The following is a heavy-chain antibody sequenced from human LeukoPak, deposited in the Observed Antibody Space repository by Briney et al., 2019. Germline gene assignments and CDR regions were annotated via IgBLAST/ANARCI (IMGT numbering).Heavy chain of an antibody. CDR2: IKEDGTEK. Sequence: GGSLRLSCAASGFTFSSYWMSWVRQAPGKGLEWVANIKEDGTEKYYADSVKGRFTISRDNARNSLFLQMNSLRAEDTAVYYCARDRAYYDSSGYYGDYFDYWGQGTLVTVSS. J-gene: IGHJ4*02. V-gene: IGHV3-7*01. CDR1: GFTFSSYW. D-gene: IGHD3-22*01. CDR3: ARDRAYYDSSGYYGDYFDY.